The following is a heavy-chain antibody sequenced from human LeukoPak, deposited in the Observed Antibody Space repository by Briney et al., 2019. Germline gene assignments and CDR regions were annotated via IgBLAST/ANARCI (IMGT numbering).Heavy chain of an antibody. CDR2: ISVYNGNT. D-gene: IGHD1-26*01. J-gene: IGHJ4*02. Sequence: ASVKVSCKASGYTFASYGVTWVRQAPGQGLEWMGWISVYNGNTDYAQKLQDRVTMTTDTSTSTAYMELRSLRSDDTAVYYCARAPDLYIGSYFDYWGQGTLVTVSS. V-gene: IGHV1-18*01. CDR3: ARAPDLYIGSYFDY. CDR1: GYTFASYG.